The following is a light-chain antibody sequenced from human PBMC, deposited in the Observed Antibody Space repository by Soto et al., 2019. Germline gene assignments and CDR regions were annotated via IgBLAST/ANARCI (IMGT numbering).Light chain of an antibody. Sequence: EIVLTHSPGTLALSPCERATLSFSAIQSVSSSYLAWYQQKPGQAPRLLIYGASSRATGIPDRFSGSGSGTDFTLTISRLEPEDFAVYYCQQYGSSSSWSFGQGTKVDIK. V-gene: IGKV3-20*01. CDR1: QSVSSSY. CDR2: GAS. J-gene: IGKJ1*01. CDR3: QQYGSSSSWS.